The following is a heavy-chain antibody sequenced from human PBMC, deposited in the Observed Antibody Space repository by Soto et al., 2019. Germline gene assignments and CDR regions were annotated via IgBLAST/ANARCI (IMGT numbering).Heavy chain of an antibody. CDR1: GDSDSSNSPA. D-gene: IGHD6-13*01. V-gene: IGHV6-1*01. Sequence: SQTLSLTCAISGDSDSSNSPAWNWIRQSPSRGLEWLGRTYYRSKWYNDYAVSVKSRITINPDTSKNQFSLQLNSVTPEDTAVYYCARDLIAAAVNWFDPWGQGTLVTVSS. J-gene: IGHJ5*02. CDR3: ARDLIAAAVNWFDP. CDR2: TYYRSKWYN.